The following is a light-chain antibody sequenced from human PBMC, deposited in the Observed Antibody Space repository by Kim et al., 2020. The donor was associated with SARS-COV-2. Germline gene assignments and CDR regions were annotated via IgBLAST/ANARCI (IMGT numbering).Light chain of an antibody. CDR2: DAS. J-gene: IGKJ1*01. V-gene: IGKV3-20*01. Sequence: EIVLTQSPGTLSLSPGERATLSCKASQSLSSTYLAWYQQRRGQAPRLLIYDASNRATGVPDRFSGGGSGTDFTLSISRLEPEDFAIYYCQHYDSSLWTFGQGTKLEI. CDR3: QHYDSSLWT. CDR1: QSLSSTY.